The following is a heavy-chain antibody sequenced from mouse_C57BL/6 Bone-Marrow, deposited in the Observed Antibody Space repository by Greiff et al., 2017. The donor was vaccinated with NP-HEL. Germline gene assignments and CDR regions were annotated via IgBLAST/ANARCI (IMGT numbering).Heavy chain of an antibody. CDR2: IDPENGDT. D-gene: IGHD1-1*01. CDR1: GFNIKDDY. V-gene: IGHV14-4*01. Sequence: EVQRVESGAELVRPGASVKLSCTASGFNIKDDYMHWVKQRPEQGLEWIGWIDPENGDTEYASKFQGKATITADTSSNTAYLQLSSLTSEDTAVYYCTTSLYGSSAWFAYWGQGTLVTVSA. CDR3: TTSLYGSSAWFAY. J-gene: IGHJ3*01.